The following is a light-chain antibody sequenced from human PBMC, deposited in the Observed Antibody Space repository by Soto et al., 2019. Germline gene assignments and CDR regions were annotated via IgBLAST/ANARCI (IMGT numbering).Light chain of an antibody. CDR1: SSDVGTYNY. V-gene: IGLV2-14*01. Sequence: QSALTQPASVSGSPGQSITISCTGTSSDVGTYNYVSWYQQYPGKAPKLMIYEVDNRPSGVSNRFSGSKSGNTASLTISGLQADDEADYYCSSFTSGNTWVFGGGTQLTVL. CDR2: EVD. J-gene: IGLJ3*02. CDR3: SSFTSGNTWV.